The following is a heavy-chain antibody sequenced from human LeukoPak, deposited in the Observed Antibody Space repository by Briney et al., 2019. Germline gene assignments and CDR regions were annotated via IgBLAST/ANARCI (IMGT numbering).Heavy chain of an antibody. D-gene: IGHD2-2*01. CDR3: AKVCSSTSCSEFDY. CDR2: ISGSGGST. Sequence: GGSLRLSCAASGFTFSSYSMKWVRQAPGKGLEWVSAISGSGGSTYYADSVKGRFTISRDNSKNTLYLQMNSLRAEDTAVYYCAKVCSSTSCSEFDYWGQGTLVTVSS. CDR1: GFTFSSYS. J-gene: IGHJ4*02. V-gene: IGHV3-23*01.